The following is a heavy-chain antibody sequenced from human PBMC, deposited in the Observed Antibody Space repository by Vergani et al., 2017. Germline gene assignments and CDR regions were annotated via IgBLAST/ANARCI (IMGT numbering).Heavy chain of an antibody. J-gene: IGHJ4*02. CDR3: ATSYCGGDCYDDY. CDR1: GGSISSYY. CDR2: IYTSGSP. V-gene: IGHV4-4*07. D-gene: IGHD2-21*01. Sequence: QVQLQESGPGLVKPSETLSLTCTVSGGSISSYYWSWIRQPAGKGLEWIGRIYTSGSPNYNPSLKSRVTMSVDTSKNPFSLKLSSVTAAETAVYYCATSYCGGDCYDDYWGQGTLVTVSS.